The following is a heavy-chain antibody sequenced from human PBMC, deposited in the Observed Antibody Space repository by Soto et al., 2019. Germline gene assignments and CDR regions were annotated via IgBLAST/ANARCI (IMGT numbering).Heavy chain of an antibody. J-gene: IGHJ5*02. V-gene: IGHV3-48*01. CDR2: ISSSSSTI. CDR3: ASRYCSGGSCYTPGSLDP. CDR1: GFTFSSYS. D-gene: IGHD2-15*01. Sequence: GGSLRLSCAASGFTFSSYSMNWVRQAPGKGLEWVPYISSSSSTIYYADSVKGRFTISRDNAKNSLYLQMNRLRAEDTAVYYCASRYCSGGSCYTPGSLDPWGQGTLVTVSS.